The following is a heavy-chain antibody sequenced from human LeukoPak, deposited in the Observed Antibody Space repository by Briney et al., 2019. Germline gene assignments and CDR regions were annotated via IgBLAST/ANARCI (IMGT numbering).Heavy chain of an antibody. V-gene: IGHV3-23*01. Sequence: GGSLRLSCAASGFTFYNHVVSGVRQAPGKGLEWVSSLSTGGSNTYYADPVQGRFTVSRDNFKNALYLKMNSLRAEDTAVYYCAKVPRNIALNEAWFDSWGQGTLVTVSS. D-gene: IGHD6-13*01. CDR1: GFTFYNHV. CDR3: AKVPRNIALNEAWFDS. J-gene: IGHJ5*01. CDR2: LSTGGSNT.